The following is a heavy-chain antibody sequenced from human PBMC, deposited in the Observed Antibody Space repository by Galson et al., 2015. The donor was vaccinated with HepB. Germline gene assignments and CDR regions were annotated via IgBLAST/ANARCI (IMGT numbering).Heavy chain of an antibody. V-gene: IGHV4-34*01. D-gene: IGHD3-22*01. CDR3: ARVADSRASYLYS. CDR2: INHSGST. J-gene: IGHJ4*02. Sequence: ETLSLTCAVYGGSFSGYYWSWIRQPPGKGLEWIGEINHSGSTNYNPSLKSRVTMSVDSSKSQSSLKLTSVTAADTAVYYCARVADSRASYLYSWGRGTLVTVSS. CDR1: GGSFSGYY.